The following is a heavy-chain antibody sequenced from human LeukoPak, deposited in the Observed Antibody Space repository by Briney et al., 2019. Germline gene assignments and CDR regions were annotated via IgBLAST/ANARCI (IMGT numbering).Heavy chain of an antibody. CDR2: INPSGGST. V-gene: IGHV1-46*01. CDR3: ARDHGSAYYRAPRH. CDR1: GYIFTNYY. D-gene: IGHD3-10*01. J-gene: IGHJ4*02. Sequence: GASVKVSCKASGYIFTNYYMHWVRQAPGQGLERMGTINPSGGSTTYAQKLQGRVTMTRDTSTSTVYMELSSLRSEDTAVYYCARDHGSAYYRAPRHWGQGTLVTVSS.